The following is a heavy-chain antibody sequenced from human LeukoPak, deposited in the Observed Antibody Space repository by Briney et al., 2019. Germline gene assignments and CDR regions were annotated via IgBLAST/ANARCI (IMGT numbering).Heavy chain of an antibody. CDR3: ATAWVSLVPAEPTDDKSYWYFDL. D-gene: IGHD2-2*01. J-gene: IGHJ2*01. Sequence: GASVKVSCKVSGYTLTELSMHWVRQAPGKGLGWWGGFDPEDGETIYAQKFQDRVTMTADTSTDTAYMELSSLRSEDTAVYYCATAWVSLVPAEPTDDKSYWYFDLWGRGTLVTVSS. V-gene: IGHV1-24*01. CDR2: FDPEDGET. CDR1: GYTLTELS.